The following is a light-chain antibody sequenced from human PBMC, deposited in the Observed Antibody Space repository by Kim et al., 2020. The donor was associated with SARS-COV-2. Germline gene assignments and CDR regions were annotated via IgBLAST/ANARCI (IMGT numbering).Light chain of an antibody. CDR3: LQYYNYPRT. J-gene: IGKJ1*01. Sequence: GDRVIITCRPSQGMRDDLAWYQQKPGKAPKLLMYAASSLQGAVPSRFSGSRSGTDFTLTISSLQPEDFATYYCLQYYNYPRTFGQGTKVDIK. CDR2: AAS. CDR1: QGMRDD. V-gene: IGKV1-6*01.